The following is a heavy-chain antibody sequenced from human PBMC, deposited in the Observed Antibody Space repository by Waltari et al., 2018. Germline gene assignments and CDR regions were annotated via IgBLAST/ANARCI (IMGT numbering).Heavy chain of an antibody. CDR3: ARHIRNGGALIFLNWFDP. V-gene: IGHV4-39*01. D-gene: IGHD3-9*01. CDR1: GGSISSSSYY. CDR2: IYYSGST. Sequence: QLQLQESCPGLVKPSETLSLTCTVSGGSISSSSYYWGWIRQPPGKGLEWIGSIYYSGSTYYNPSLKSRVTISVDTSKNQFSLKLSSVTAADTAVYYCARHIRNGGALIFLNWFDPWGQGTLVTVSS. J-gene: IGHJ5*02.